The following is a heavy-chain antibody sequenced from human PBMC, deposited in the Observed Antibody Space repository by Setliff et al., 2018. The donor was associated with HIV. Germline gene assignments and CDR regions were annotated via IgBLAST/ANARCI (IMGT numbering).Heavy chain of an antibody. CDR2: IKSKTDGGTT. V-gene: IGHV3-15*01. CDR1: GFTFKTYW. D-gene: IGHD2-2*01. CDR3: TRNNVAWYQPLGYFDL. Sequence: PGGSLRLSCAVSGFTFKTYWMSWVRQAAGKGLEWVGRIKSKTDGGTTDYAAPVKGRFTISRDDSKNMLYLQMNSLKTEDTAVYYCTRNNVAWYQPLGYFDLWGRGNLVTVSS. J-gene: IGHJ2*01.